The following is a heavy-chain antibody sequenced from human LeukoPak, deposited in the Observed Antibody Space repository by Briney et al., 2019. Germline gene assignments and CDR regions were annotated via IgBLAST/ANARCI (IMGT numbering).Heavy chain of an antibody. CDR1: GFTFDDYG. D-gene: IGHD6-13*01. CDR2: INWNGGST. V-gene: IGHV3-20*04. J-gene: IGHJ4*02. CDR3: ARDRAAAGPEGYLDF. Sequence: GGSLRLSCAASGFTFDDYGMSWVRQAPGKGLEWVSGINWNGGSTGYADSVKGRFTISRDKAKNSLCLHMNSLRAEDTALYYCARDRAAAGPEGYLDFWGQGTLVTVSS.